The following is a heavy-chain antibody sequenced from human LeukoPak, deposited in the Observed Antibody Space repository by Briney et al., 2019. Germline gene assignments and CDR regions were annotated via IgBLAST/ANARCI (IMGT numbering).Heavy chain of an antibody. J-gene: IGHJ6*03. CDR2: IRYDGSNK. CDR3: AKVVLGRATILRYYYYYMDV. D-gene: IGHD5-12*01. CDR1: GFTFSSYG. Sequence: GGSLRLSCAASGFTFSSYGMHWVRQAPGKGLEWVAFIRYDGSNKYYADSVKGRFTISRDNSKNTLYLQMNSLRAEDTAVYYCAKVVLGRATILRYYYYYMDVWGKGTTVTISS. V-gene: IGHV3-30*02.